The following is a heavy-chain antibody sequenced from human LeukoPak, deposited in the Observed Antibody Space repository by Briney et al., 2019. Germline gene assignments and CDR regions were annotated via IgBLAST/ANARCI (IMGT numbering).Heavy chain of an antibody. V-gene: IGHV3-48*04. CDR1: GFTFSSYS. J-gene: IGHJ4*02. D-gene: IGHD2-2*01. CDR3: ARGLSSTSSYFDY. Sequence: GGSLRLSCTASGFTFSSYSMNWVRQAPGKGLEWISYIRSSSSTIYYADSMKGRFTISRDNAKNPLYLQMNSLRAEDTAVYYCARGLSSTSSYFDYWGQGTLVTVSS. CDR2: IRSSSSTI.